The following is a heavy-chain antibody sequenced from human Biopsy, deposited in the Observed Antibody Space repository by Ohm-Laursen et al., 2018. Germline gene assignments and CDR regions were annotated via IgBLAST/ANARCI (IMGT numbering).Heavy chain of an antibody. CDR1: GYSVSSYD. J-gene: IGHJ6*02. D-gene: IGHD6-6*01. V-gene: IGHV3-21*01. CDR2: ISETSSHI. CDR3: ARDSSRRAREGGMDV. Sequence: LSLTRVASGYSVSSYDMNWVRQAPGKGLEWISYISETSSHIYDADSVRGRFTVAGDIAKNSLYLQLNSLRVEDTAVYYCARDSSRRAREGGMDVWGQGTTVTVSS.